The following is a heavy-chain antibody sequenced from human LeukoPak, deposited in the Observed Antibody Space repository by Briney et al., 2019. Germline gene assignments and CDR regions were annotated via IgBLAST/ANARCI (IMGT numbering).Heavy chain of an antibody. Sequence: GGSLRLSCAASGFTFSYYGMHWVRQAPGKGLEWVAFIAHDESNEYSADSVKGRFTISRDNSKNTLYLQMNSLRADVTAFYYCAKDGFCSGGSCYPNFFDYWGQGTLVTVSS. CDR3: AKDGFCSGGSCYPNFFDY. J-gene: IGHJ4*02. V-gene: IGHV3-30*18. D-gene: IGHD2-15*01. CDR1: GFTFSYYG. CDR2: IAHDESNE.